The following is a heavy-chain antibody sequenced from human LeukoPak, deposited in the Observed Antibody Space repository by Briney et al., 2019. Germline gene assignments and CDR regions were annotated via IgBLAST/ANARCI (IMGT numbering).Heavy chain of an antibody. D-gene: IGHD4-17*01. CDR2: IYDSGST. J-gene: IGHJ4*02. Sequence: KPSETLSLTCTVSGGSISSSSYYWGWIRQPPGKGLEWIGYIYDSGSTNYNPSLKSRVTISVDTSKKQFSLKLSSVAAADTAVYYCARDSARLGDYGYYFDYWAREPWSPSPQ. V-gene: IGHV4-61*01. CDR3: ARDSARLGDYGYYFDY. CDR1: GGSISSSSYY.